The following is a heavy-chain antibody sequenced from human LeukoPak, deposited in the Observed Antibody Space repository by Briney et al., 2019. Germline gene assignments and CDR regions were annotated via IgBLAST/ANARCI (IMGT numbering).Heavy chain of an antibody. CDR1: GYTFTGYY. V-gene: IGHV1-2*02. J-gene: IGHJ6*02. Sequence: ASVKVSCKASGYTFTGYYMHWVRQAPGKGLEWMGWINHNCGGKNYVHKFQGRVTMTRDTSISTAYMELSRLRSDDTAVYYCARVRWFGDFDYYGMDVWGQGTTVTVSS. D-gene: IGHD3-10*01. CDR2: INHNCGGK. CDR3: ARVRWFGDFDYYGMDV.